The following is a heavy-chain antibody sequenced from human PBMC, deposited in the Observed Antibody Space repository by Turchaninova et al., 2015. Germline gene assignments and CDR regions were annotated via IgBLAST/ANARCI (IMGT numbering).Heavy chain of an antibody. Sequence: EEQVVQSGGGLVQPGESLRLSCAASGFTFSSYWFNWVRQAPGEGVGWVANIKQDGSEKDYVDYVKCRFTISRDNAKNSVYLQMNSLRAEDTAVYYCARAMDVWGKGTTVTVSS. J-gene: IGHJ6*03. V-gene: IGHV3-7*01. CDR1: GFTFSSYW. CDR3: ARAMDV. CDR2: IKQDGSEK.